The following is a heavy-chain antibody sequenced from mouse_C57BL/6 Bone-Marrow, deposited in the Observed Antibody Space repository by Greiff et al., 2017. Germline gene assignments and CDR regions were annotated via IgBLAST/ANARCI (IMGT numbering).Heavy chain of an antibody. D-gene: IGHD1-1*01. Sequence: EVKLQESGPCLVKPSQSLSLTCSVTGYSITSGYYWNWIRQFPGNKLEWMGYISYDGSNNYNPSLKNRISITRDTSKNQFFLKLNSVTTEDTATYYCARENGSSYDWYFDVWGTGTTVTVSS. CDR1: GYSITSGYY. CDR3: ARENGSSYDWYFDV. V-gene: IGHV3-6*01. CDR2: ISYDGSN. J-gene: IGHJ1*03.